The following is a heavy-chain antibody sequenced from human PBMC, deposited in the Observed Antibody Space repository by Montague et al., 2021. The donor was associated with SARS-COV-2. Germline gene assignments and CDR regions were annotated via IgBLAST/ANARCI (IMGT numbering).Heavy chain of an antibody. Sequence: SETLSLTYSVSGFSISSGFYWAWQSPGKGPEWIGTVCHSGYTHYNPSLKGRVTVSIDTSKNQFSLTVTSVTAAATAVYFCARRGYTGSDYFDYWGQGTLVTVSS. V-gene: IGHV4-38-2*01. CDR1: GFSISSGFY. CDR2: VCHSGYT. CDR3: ARRGYTGSDYFDY. D-gene: IGHD5-12*01. J-gene: IGHJ4*02.